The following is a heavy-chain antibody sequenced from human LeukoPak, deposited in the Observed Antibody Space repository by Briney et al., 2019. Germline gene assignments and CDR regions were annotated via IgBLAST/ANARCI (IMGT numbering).Heavy chain of an antibody. D-gene: IGHD2-2*02. CDR3: ARGFRLSAIEDWFDP. J-gene: IGHJ5*02. Sequence: ASVTVSCTASGYTFTGYYMHWVRQAPGQGLEWMGWINPNSGGTNYAQRFQGRVTMTRDTSISTAYVELSGLRSDDTAVYYCARGFRLSAIEDWFDPWGQGSLVTVSS. V-gene: IGHV1-2*02. CDR1: GYTFTGYY. CDR2: INPNSGGT.